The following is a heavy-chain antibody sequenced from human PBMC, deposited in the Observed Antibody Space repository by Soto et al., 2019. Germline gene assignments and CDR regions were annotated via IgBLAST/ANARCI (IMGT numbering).Heavy chain of an antibody. D-gene: IGHD3-3*01. CDR1: GVSFSNHV. Sequence: QVQLVESGGGVVQPGGSMRLSCAGSGVSFSNHVMHWVRQAPGKGLEWVAVISYDGGNAYYAESVKGRFTVSRDNSKNTMYIEMSSVRGDDTAVYYCARELTVFGVLNGDSPMDVWGQGTTVTVSS. CDR3: ARELTVFGVLNGDSPMDV. CDR2: ISYDGGNA. J-gene: IGHJ6*02. V-gene: IGHV3-30*03.